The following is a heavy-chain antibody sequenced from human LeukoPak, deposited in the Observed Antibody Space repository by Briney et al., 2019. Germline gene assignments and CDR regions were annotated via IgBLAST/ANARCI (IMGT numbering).Heavy chain of an antibody. D-gene: IGHD1-1*01. CDR3: VRDLSPVSDRNVWYDALDI. CDR1: GFSFTSSW. Sequence: GGSLRLSCVASGFSFTSSWMTWVRQAPGKGLEWVANIAGDESQKRYMDSVKGRFTISRDNAKNSLYLQLNSLRAEDTAIYYCVRDLSPVSDRNVWYDALDIWGQGTMVTASS. CDR2: IAGDESQK. J-gene: IGHJ3*02. V-gene: IGHV3-7*01.